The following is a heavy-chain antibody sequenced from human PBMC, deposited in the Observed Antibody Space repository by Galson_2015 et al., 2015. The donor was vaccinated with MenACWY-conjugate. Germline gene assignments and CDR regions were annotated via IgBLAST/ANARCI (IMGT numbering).Heavy chain of an antibody. Sequence: LRLSCAASGFTFSDYYMSWIRQAPGKGLEWVSYISSSSSYTNYADSVKGRFTISRDNAKNSLYLQMNSLRAEDTAVYYCAREGIGTPFDYWGQRTLVTVSS. CDR1: GFTFSDYY. CDR3: AREGIGTPFDY. D-gene: IGHD3-10*01. CDR2: ISSSSSYT. J-gene: IGHJ4*02. V-gene: IGHV3-11*06.